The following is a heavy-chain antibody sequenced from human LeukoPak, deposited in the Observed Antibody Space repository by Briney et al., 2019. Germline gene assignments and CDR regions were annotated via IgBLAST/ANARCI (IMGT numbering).Heavy chain of an antibody. Sequence: GGSLRLSCAASGFTFSSYSMNWVRQAPGKGLEWVSSISSSSSYIYYADSVKGRSTISRDNAKNSLYLQMNSLRAEDTAVYYCARDSRYSSGWYPDYWGQGTLVTVSS. CDR3: ARDSRYSSGWYPDY. V-gene: IGHV3-21*01. CDR1: GFTFSSYS. J-gene: IGHJ4*02. CDR2: ISSSSSYI. D-gene: IGHD6-19*01.